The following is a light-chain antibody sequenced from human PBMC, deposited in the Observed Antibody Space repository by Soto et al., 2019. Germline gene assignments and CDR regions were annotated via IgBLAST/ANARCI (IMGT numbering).Light chain of an antibody. Sequence: DIQMTQSPSRLSAFVGDRVTITCRASQSISDSLAWYQKRPGKAPSLLIYDASTLESGVPSRFSGSGSGTEFALTTSSLQPDDFATYYCQQFKDCCAFGQGTKVEVK. CDR3: QQFKDCCA. CDR1: QSISDS. CDR2: DAS. J-gene: IGKJ1*01. V-gene: IGKV1-5*01.